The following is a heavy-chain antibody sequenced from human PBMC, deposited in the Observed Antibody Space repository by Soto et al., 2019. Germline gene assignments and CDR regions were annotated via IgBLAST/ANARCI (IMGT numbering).Heavy chain of an antibody. V-gene: IGHV4-39*01. CDR2: IYYSGST. CDR1: GGSISSSSYY. D-gene: IGHD2-2*01. J-gene: IGHJ5*02. Sequence: SETLSLTCTVSGGSISSSSYYWGWIRQPPGKGLEWIGSIYYSGSTYYNPSLKSRVTISVDTSKNQFSLKLSSVTAADTAVYYCARLGDIVVVPAATGGHNWFDPWGQGTLVTVS. CDR3: ARLGDIVVVPAATGGHNWFDP.